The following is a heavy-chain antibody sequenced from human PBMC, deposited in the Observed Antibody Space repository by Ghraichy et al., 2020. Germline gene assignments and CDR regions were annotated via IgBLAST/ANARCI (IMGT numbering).Heavy chain of an antibody. Sequence: SETLSLTCTVSGGSISSSSYYWGWIRQPPGKGLEWIGSIYYSGSTYYNPSLKSRVTISVDTSKNQFSLKLSSVTAADTAVYYCARQLGRSFIDYWGQGTLVTVSS. CDR2: IYYSGST. CDR1: GGSISSSSYY. J-gene: IGHJ4*02. D-gene: IGHD3-16*01. V-gene: IGHV4-39*01. CDR3: ARQLGRSFIDY.